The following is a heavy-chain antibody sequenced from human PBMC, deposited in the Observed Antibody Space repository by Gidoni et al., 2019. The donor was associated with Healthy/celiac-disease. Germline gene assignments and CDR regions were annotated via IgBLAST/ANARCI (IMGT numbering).Heavy chain of an antibody. CDR1: GGSLSSGSYY. V-gene: IGHV4-61*02. CDR2: IYTSGST. CDR3: ARGGPRGGYYWFDP. J-gene: IGHJ5*02. Sequence: QVQLQESGPGLVKPSQTLSLTCTVSGGSLSSGSYYWSWIRQPAGKGLEWIGRIYTSGSTNYNPSLKSRVTISVDTSKNQFSLKLSSVTAADTAVYYCARGGPRGGYYWFDPWGQGTLVTVSS. D-gene: IGHD3-3*01.